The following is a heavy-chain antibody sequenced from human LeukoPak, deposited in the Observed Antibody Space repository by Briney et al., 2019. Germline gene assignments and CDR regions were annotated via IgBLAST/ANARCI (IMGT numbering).Heavy chain of an antibody. CDR3: VRFSDY. CDR2: IYPGDSDT. J-gene: IGHJ4*02. V-gene: IGHV5-51*01. CDR1: GYSFTNYW. Sequence: GESLKISCKGSGYSFTNYWIGWVRQMPGKGLEWMGIIYPGDSDTTYSPSFQGQVTISADKSISTAHLQWGSLKASDTAMYYCVRFSDYWGQGTLVTVSS.